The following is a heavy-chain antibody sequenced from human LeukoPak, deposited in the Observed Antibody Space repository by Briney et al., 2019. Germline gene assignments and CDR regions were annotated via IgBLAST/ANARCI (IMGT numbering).Heavy chain of an antibody. CDR3: AKDLAEMATIIDY. D-gene: IGHD5-24*01. CDR1: GFTFSSYA. J-gene: IGHJ4*02. V-gene: IGHV3-23*01. CDR2: ISGSGGST. Sequence: GGSLRLSCAASGFTFSSYAVSWVRQAPGKGLEWVSAISGSGGSTYYADSVKGRFTTSRDNSKNTLYLQMNSLRAEDTAVYYCAKDLAEMATIIDYWGQGTLVTVSS.